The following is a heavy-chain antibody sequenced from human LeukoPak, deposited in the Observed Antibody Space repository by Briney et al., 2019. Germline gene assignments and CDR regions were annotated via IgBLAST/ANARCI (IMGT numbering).Heavy chain of an antibody. CDR3: ARESAPMPIPWFDP. CDR2: IYHSGST. J-gene: IGHJ5*02. D-gene: IGHD3-16*01. V-gene: IGHV4-38-2*02. CDR1: GYSISSGYY. Sequence: PSETLSLTCAVSGYSISSGYYWGWIRPPPEKGLEWIGSIYHSGSTYYNPSLKSRVTISVDTSKNQFSLKLSSVTAADTAVYYCARESAPMPIPWFDPWGQGTLVTVSS.